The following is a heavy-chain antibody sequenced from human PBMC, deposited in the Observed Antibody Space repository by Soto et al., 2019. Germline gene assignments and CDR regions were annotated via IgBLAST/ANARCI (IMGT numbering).Heavy chain of an antibody. V-gene: IGHV3-49*04. CDR1: GFTFSSYA. J-gene: IGHJ5*02. CDR2: IRSKAYGGTT. Sequence: PGGSLRLSCAASGFTFSSYAMSWVRQAPGKGLEWVGFIRSKAYGGTTEYAASVKGRFTISRDDSKSIAYLQMNSLKTEDTAVYYCTLQGDWFQFGDNWFDPWGQGTLVTVSS. D-gene: IGHD3-9*01. CDR3: TLQGDWFQFGDNWFDP.